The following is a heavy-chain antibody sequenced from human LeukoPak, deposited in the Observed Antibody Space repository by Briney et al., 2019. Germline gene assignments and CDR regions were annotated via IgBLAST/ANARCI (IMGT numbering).Heavy chain of an antibody. D-gene: IGHD3-9*01. V-gene: IGHV4-59*01. CDR1: GGSISSYY. Sequence: SETLSLTCTVSGGSISSYYWSWIRQPPGKGLEWIGYIYYSGSTNYNPSLKSRVTISVDTSKNQFSLKLSSVTAADTAVYFCARIPIIYDINSNFDYWGQGTLVTVSS. CDR2: IYYSGST. J-gene: IGHJ4*02. CDR3: ARIPIIYDINSNFDY.